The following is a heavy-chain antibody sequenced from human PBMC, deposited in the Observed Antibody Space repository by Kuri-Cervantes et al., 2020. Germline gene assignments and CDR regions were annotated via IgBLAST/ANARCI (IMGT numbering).Heavy chain of an antibody. CDR2: IYPGDSDT. D-gene: IGHD5-24*01. Sequence: GESLKISCKGSGYSFTSYWIGWVRQMPGKGLEWMGIIYPGDSDTRYSTSFQGQVTISADKSTSTAYLQWSSLKTSDTAMYYCARSPEARCYLDYWGQGTLVTVSS. V-gene: IGHV5-51*01. CDR1: GYSFTSYW. CDR3: ARSPEARCYLDY. J-gene: IGHJ4*02.